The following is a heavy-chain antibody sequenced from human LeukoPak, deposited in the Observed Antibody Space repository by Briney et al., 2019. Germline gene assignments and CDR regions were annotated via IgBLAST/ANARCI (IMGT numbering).Heavy chain of an antibody. CDR1: GFTVSSNY. D-gene: IGHD4-17*01. J-gene: IGHJ4*02. Sequence: GGSLRLSCAASGFTVSSNYMSWVRQAPGKGLEWVSVIYSGGSTYYADSVKGRFTISRDNSKNTLYLQMNSLRAEDTAVYYCARTYRGKTTVTTHFDYWGQGTLVTVSS. V-gene: IGHV3-53*01. CDR3: ARTYRGKTTVTTHFDY. CDR2: IYSGGST.